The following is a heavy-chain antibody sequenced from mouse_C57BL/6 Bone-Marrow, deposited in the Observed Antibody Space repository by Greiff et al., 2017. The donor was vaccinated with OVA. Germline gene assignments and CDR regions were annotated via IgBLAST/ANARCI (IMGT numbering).Heavy chain of an antibody. Sequence: QVQLKQSGAELVRPGTSVKMSCKASGYTFTNYWIGWAKQRPGHGLEWIGDIYPGGGYTNYNEKFKGKATLTADKSSSTAYMQFSSLTSEDSAIYYCARGELLGDAMDYWGQGTSVTVSS. CDR2: IYPGGGYT. J-gene: IGHJ4*01. D-gene: IGHD1-1*01. CDR3: ARGELLGDAMDY. V-gene: IGHV1-63*01. CDR1: GYTFTNYW.